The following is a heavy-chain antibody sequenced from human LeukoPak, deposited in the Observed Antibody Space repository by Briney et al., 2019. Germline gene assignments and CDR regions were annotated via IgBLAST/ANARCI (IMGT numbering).Heavy chain of an antibody. CDR1: GFTFSSYG. D-gene: IGHD1-26*01. J-gene: IGHJ4*02. V-gene: IGHV3-23*01. Sequence: GGSLRLSCAASGFTFSSYGMSWVRQAPGKGLEWISAISGSGGSTYYADSVKGRFTISRDKAKNSLYLQMNSLRAEDTAVYYCASGGATSFDYWGQGTLVTVSS. CDR3: ASGGATSFDY. CDR2: ISGSGGST.